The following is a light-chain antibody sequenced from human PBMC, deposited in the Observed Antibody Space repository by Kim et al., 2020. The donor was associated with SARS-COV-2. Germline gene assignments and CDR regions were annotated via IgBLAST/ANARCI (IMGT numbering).Light chain of an antibody. V-gene: IGKV1-33*01. J-gene: IGKJ2*01. CDR1: QEINNY. CDR3: QQYDNLPRT. CDR2: DAA. Sequence: YASLGDRATITCQASQEINNYLNWYQQKPGKAPTRLIYDAANLETGVPARFSGSASGTDFTFTISSLQPEDIATYYCQQYDNLPRTFGQGTKLEI.